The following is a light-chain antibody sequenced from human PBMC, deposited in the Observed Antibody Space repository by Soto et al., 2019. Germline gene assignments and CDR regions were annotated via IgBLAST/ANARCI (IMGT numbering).Light chain of an antibody. V-gene: IGLV2-14*03. CDR2: DVS. CDR3: SSYTSSSTPWV. CDR1: SSDVGGYNY. J-gene: IGLJ1*01. Sequence: QSVLTRPTSVSGSPGQSITISCTGTSSDVGGYNYVSWYQHHPGKAPKLMICDVSDRPSGVSNRFSGSKSGNTASLTISGLQAEDEADYYCSSYTSSSTPWVFGNGTKVTLL.